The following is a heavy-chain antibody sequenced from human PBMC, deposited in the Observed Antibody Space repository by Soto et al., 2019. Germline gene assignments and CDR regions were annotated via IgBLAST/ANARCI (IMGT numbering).Heavy chain of an antibody. CDR3: AKRHYYDSSGYYSGY. J-gene: IGHJ4*02. Sequence: PSETLSLTCAVYGGSFSGYYWSWIRQPPGKGLEWIGEINHSGSTNYNPSLKSRVTISVDTSKNQFSLKLSSVTAADTAVYYCAKRHYYDSSGYYSGYWGQGTLVTVSS. V-gene: IGHV4-34*01. D-gene: IGHD3-22*01. CDR2: INHSGST. CDR1: GGSFSGYY.